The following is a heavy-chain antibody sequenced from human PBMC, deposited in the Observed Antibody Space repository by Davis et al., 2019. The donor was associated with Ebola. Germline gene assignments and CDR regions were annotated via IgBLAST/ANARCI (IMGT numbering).Heavy chain of an antibody. J-gene: IGHJ4*02. CDR2: INSDGSST. CDR3: AIDTTEEVGATDY. Sequence: GESLKISCAASGFTFSSYWMHWVRQAPGKGLVWVSRINSDGSSTSYADSVKGRFTISRDNAKNTLYLQMNSLRAEDTAVYYCAIDTTEEVGATDYWGQGTLVTVSS. CDR1: GFTFSSYW. V-gene: IGHV3-74*01. D-gene: IGHD1-26*01.